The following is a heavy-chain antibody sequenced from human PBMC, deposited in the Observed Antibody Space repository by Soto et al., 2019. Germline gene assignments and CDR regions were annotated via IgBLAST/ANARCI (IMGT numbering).Heavy chain of an antibody. CDR1: GFTFGNYA. CDR2: ITTNIGDT. V-gene: IGHV3-23*01. Sequence: GGSLRLSCAASGFTFGNYAMTWVRQAPGKGLEWVSTITTNIGDTYYADSVKGRFLISRDNFKNTLSLHMDSLRADDTAVYFCAKIVEAAGTDYWGQGTLVTVSS. CDR3: AKIVEAAGTDY. J-gene: IGHJ4*02. D-gene: IGHD6-13*01.